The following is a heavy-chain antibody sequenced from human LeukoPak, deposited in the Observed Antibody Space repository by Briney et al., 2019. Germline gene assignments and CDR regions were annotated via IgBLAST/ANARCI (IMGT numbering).Heavy chain of an antibody. CDR2: INPNSGGT. CDR1: GYTFTGHY. J-gene: IGHJ5*01. Sequence: GASVKVSCKASGYTFTGHYMHWVRQAPGQGLEWMGWINPNSGGTNYAQKFQGWVTMTRDTSISTTYLGLSRLGYDDTAVYYCAREYSSSWFDSWGQGTLVTVSS. CDR3: AREYSSSWFDS. D-gene: IGHD2-15*01. V-gene: IGHV1-2*04.